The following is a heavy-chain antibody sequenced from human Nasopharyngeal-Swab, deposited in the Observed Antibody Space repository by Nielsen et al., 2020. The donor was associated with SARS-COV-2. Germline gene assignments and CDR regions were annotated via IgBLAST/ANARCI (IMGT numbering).Heavy chain of an antibody. Sequence: GESLKISCAASGFTVSSNYMSWVRQAPGKGLEWVSVIYSGGSTYYADSVKGRFTISRHNSKNTLYLQMNSLRAEDTAVYYCARSAMVRGLGMDVWGQGTTVTVSS. CDR3: ARSAMVRGLGMDV. CDR2: IYSGGST. J-gene: IGHJ6*02. V-gene: IGHV3-53*04. CDR1: GFTVSSNY. D-gene: IGHD3-10*01.